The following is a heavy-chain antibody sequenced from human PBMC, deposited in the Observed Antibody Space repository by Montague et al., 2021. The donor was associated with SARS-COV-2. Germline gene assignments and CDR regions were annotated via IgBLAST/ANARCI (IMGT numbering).Heavy chain of an antibody. Sequence: SETLSLTCTVSGGSISSGSNYWGWIRQPPGKGLEWIGSIYNSGSTYYDSSLKSRVTISVDTSKNQFSLKLNSVTAADTAVYYCARLVWFGGLSSEDWFDPWGQGTLVTVSS. J-gene: IGHJ5*02. D-gene: IGHD3-10*01. V-gene: IGHV4-39*01. CDR2: IYNSGST. CDR1: GGSISSGSNY. CDR3: ARLVWFGGLSSEDWFDP.